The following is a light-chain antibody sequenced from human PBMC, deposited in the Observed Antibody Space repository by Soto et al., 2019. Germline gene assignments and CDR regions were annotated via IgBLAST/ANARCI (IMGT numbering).Light chain of an antibody. Sequence: QSALTQPRSVSGSPGQSVTISCTGTSSDVGNYYKYVSWYQQYPGKAPKLMIYDVSKRPSGVPDRFSGSKSGNTASLTISGLQAEDEADYYCCSYVGNYDVFGTGTKLTVL. CDR3: CSYVGNYDV. CDR1: SSDVGNYYKY. V-gene: IGLV2-11*01. J-gene: IGLJ1*01. CDR2: DVS.